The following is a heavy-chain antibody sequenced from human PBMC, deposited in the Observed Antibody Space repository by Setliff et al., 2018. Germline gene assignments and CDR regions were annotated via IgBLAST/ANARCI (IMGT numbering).Heavy chain of an antibody. CDR1: GVSISRHY. Sequence: ASETLSLTCTVSGVSISRHYWSWIRQPPGKGLEWIGSIYYRGSTKYNPSLKSRLTMSVDTSNNHLSLKMTSVTAADTAVYYCARDQGPYFDSSGYWCDPWGQGTLVTV. CDR2: IYYRGST. CDR3: ARDQGPYFDSSGYWCDP. V-gene: IGHV4-59*11. D-gene: IGHD3-22*01. J-gene: IGHJ5*02.